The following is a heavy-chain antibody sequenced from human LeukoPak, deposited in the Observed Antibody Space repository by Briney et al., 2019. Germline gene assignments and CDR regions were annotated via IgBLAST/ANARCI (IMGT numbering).Heavy chain of an antibody. CDR3: ARHDSFIPY. J-gene: IGHJ4*02. Sequence: GGPLRLSCAASGFTFNYYAMSWVRQAPGKGLEWVSSISDNEGRTYYTDSVKGRFTISRDNTKNTVYLQMHNLRADDTAVYFCARHDSFIPYWGQGALVTVSS. D-gene: IGHD5-18*01. CDR2: ISDNEGRT. CDR1: GFTFNYYA. V-gene: IGHV3-23*01.